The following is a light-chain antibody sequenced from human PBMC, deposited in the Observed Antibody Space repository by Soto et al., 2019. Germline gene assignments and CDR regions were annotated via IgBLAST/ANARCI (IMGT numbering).Light chain of an antibody. CDR1: QSGSSSY. V-gene: IGKV3-20*01. J-gene: IGKJ1*01. CDR2: GAS. Sequence: EIVLTQSPGTLSFSPGERATLSCRASQSGSSSYLAWYQQKPGQAPRLLIYGASSRATGIPDRFSGSGSGTDFTLTISRLEPEDFAVYYCQQYGSSPQWTFGQGTKVEIK. CDR3: QQYGSSPQWT.